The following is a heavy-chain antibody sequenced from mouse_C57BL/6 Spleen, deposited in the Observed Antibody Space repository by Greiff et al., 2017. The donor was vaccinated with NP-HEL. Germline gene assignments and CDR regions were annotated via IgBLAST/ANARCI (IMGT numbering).Heavy chain of an antibody. Sequence: VQPQQSGPELVKPGASVKISCKASGYTFTDYYMNWVKQSHGKSLEWIGDINPNNGGTSYNQKFKGKATLTVDKSSSTAYMELRSLTSEDSAVYYCARNYGNYWYFDVWGTGTTVTVSS. CDR3: ARNYGNYWYFDV. V-gene: IGHV1-26*01. D-gene: IGHD2-1*01. J-gene: IGHJ1*03. CDR1: GYTFTDYY. CDR2: INPNNGGT.